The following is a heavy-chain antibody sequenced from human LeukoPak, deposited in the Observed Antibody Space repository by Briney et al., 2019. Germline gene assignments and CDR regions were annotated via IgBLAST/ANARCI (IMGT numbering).Heavy chain of an antibody. CDR2: IYSGGST. J-gene: IGHJ4*02. CDR3: ARGHSGSYYLFDY. Sequence: GGSLRLSCAASGFTVSSNYMSWVRQAPGKGLEWVSVIYSGGSTYYADSVKGRFTISRDNSKNTLYLQMNSLRAEDTAVYYCARGHSGSYYLFDYWGQGTLVTVSS. V-gene: IGHV3-66*01. D-gene: IGHD3-10*01. CDR1: GFTVSSNY.